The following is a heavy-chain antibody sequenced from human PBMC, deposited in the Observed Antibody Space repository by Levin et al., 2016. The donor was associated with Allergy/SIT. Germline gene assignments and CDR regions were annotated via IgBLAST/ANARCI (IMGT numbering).Heavy chain of an antibody. D-gene: IGHD6-6*01. Sequence: ASVKVSCKASGYTFTSYGISWVRQAPGQGLEWMGWISAYNGNTNYVQKLQGRVTMTTDTSTSTAYMELRSLRSEDTAVYYCARGVPYRSAAPPMFFDYWGQGTLVTVSS. V-gene: IGHV1-18*04. CDR2: ISAYNGNT. CDR3: ARGVPYRSAAPPMFFDY. J-gene: IGHJ4*02. CDR1: GYTFTSYG.